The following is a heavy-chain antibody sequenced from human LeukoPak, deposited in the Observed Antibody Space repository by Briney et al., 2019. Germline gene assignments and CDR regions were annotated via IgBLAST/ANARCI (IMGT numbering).Heavy chain of an antibody. D-gene: IGHD4/OR15-4a*01. CDR2: MNPNSGNT. CDR3: ARGRYDAMVGGDYYYYYMDV. J-gene: IGHJ6*03. Sequence: ASVKVSCKASGYTFTSYDINWVRQATGQGLEWMGWMNPNSGNTGYAQKFQGRVTMTRNTSISTAYMELSSLRSEDTAVYYCARGRYDAMVGGDYYYYYMDVWGKGTTVTISS. CDR1: GYTFTSYD. V-gene: IGHV1-8*01.